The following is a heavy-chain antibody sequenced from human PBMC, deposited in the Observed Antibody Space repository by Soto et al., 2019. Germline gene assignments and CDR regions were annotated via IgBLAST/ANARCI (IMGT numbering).Heavy chain of an antibody. V-gene: IGHV3-74*01. CDR2: INGEGSGT. Sequence: EVQLVESGGGLVQPGGSLRLSCAASGFTFSGSWMHWVRQAPGKGLVWVSRINGEGSGTSYADFVKGRFTISRDDAKKTLFLQMNGLRAEDTAVYYWARGIFGSGTANDYWGQGTLVTVSS. J-gene: IGHJ4*02. D-gene: IGHD3-10*01. CDR1: GFTFSGSW. CDR3: ARGIFGSGTANDY.